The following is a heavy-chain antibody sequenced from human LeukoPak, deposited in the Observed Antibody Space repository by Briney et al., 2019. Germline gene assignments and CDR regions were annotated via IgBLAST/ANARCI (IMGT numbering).Heavy chain of an antibody. J-gene: IGHJ3*02. CDR2: IYYSGST. D-gene: IGHD3-22*01. Sequence: SETLSLTCTVSGGSISSYYWSWIRQPPGKGLEWIGYIYYSGSTNYNPSLKSRVTISVDTSKNQFSLKLSSVTAADTAVYYCGGYSSGSYFDIWGQGTMVTVSS. CDR3: GGYSSGSYFDI. CDR1: GGSISSYY. V-gene: IGHV4-59*08.